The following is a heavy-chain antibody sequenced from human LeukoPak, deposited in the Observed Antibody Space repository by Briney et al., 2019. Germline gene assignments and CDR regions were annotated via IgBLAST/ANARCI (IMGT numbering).Heavy chain of an antibody. J-gene: IGHJ3*02. CDR1: GFTFSSYG. V-gene: IGHV3-30*18. D-gene: IGHD3-16*01. Sequence: QPGRSLRLSCAASGFTFSSYGMHWVRQAPGKGLEWVAVISYDGSNQYYADSVKGRFTISRDNSKNTLYLQMNSLRAEDTAVYYCAKDKGGAYGNDGFDIWGRGTMVTVSS. CDR2: ISYDGSNQ. CDR3: AKDKGGAYGNDGFDI.